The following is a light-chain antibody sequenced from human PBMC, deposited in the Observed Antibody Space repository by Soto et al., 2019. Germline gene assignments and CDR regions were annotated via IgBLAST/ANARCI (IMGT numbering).Light chain of an antibody. V-gene: IGKV3-20*01. CDR2: GAS. Sequence: EIVLTQSPGTLSLSPGERATLSCRASQSVSSSYLAWCQQKPGQAPRLLIYGASSRATGIPDRFSGSGSGTDFTLTIGRLEPEDFAVYYCQQYGSSPWTFGQGTKVEIK. CDR1: QSVSSSY. J-gene: IGKJ1*01. CDR3: QQYGSSPWT.